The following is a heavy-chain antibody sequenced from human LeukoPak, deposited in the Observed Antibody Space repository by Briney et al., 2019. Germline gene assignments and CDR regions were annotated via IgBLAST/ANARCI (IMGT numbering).Heavy chain of an antibody. Sequence: PGGSLRLSCAASGFTFSSYGMHWVRQAPGKGLEWVAFIRYDGSNKYYADSVKGRFTISRDNAKNSLYLQMNSLRAEDTAVYYCARGGSGWQVRQYYFDYWGQGTLVTVSS. CDR1: GFTFSSYG. CDR2: IRYDGSNK. V-gene: IGHV3-30*02. D-gene: IGHD6-19*01. CDR3: ARGGSGWQVRQYYFDY. J-gene: IGHJ4*02.